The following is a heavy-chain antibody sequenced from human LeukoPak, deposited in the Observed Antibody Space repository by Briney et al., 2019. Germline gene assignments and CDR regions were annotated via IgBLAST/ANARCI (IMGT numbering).Heavy chain of an antibody. D-gene: IGHD6-13*01. V-gene: IGHV1-69*04. CDR2: IIPILGIA. Sequence: SVKVSCEASGGTFSSYAISWVRQAPGQGLEWMGRIIPILGIANYAQKFQGRVTITADKSTSTAYMELSSLRSEDTAVYYCARESYHSSSWYVSYYYYGMDVWGQGTTVTVSS. CDR1: GGTFSSYA. CDR3: ARESYHSSSWYVSYYYYGMDV. J-gene: IGHJ6*02.